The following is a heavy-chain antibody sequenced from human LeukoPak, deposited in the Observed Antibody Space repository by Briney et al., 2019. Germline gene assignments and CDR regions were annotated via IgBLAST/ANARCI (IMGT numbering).Heavy chain of an antibody. CDR3: ARDRVAVAGTGGDYYYYYYMDV. V-gene: IGHV1-8*03. D-gene: IGHD6-19*01. J-gene: IGHJ6*03. CDR2: MNPNTGNT. CDR1: GDTFSTYD. Sequence: ASVKVSCKASGDTFSTYDINWVRRATGEGLEWMGWMNPNTGNTGYAQKFQGRVSITRNNSISTAYMELSSLRSEDTAVYYCARDRVAVAGTGGDYYYYYYMDVWGKGTTVTVSS.